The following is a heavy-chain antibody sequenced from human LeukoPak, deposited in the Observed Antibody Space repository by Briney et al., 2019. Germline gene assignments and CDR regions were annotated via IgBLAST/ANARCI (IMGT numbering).Heavy chain of an antibody. CDR1: GFTFSSYS. D-gene: IGHD1-1*01. CDR3: ARPTRYGTIDAFDI. CDR2: ISSSSSTI. Sequence: PGGSLRLSCAASGFTFSSYSMNWVRQAPGKGLEWVSYISSSSSTIYYADSVKGRFTISRDNAKNSLYLQMNSLRAEDTAVYYCARPTRYGTIDAFDIWGQGTMVTVSS. V-gene: IGHV3-48*04. J-gene: IGHJ3*02.